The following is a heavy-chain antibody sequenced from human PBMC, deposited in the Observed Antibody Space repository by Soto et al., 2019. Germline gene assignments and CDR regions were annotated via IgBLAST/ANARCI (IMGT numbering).Heavy chain of an antibody. V-gene: IGHV4-59*12. CDR3: ARVRTEYAGLDY. CDR1: GGSISSYY. Sequence: PSETLSLTCTVSGGSISSYYWSWIRQPPGKGLESIAYICYSGSTNYNPSLESRVAISLDTSKNQFSLRLTSVTAADTAVYFCARVRTEYAGLDYWGQGTLVTVSS. D-gene: IGHD2-2*01. CDR2: ICYSGST. J-gene: IGHJ4*02.